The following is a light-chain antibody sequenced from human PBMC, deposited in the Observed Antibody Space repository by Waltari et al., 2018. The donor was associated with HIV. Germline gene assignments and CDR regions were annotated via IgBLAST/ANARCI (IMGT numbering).Light chain of an antibody. J-gene: IGKJ5*01. V-gene: IGKV3-15*01. Sequence: ELLMTQSPATLSVSPGERATLSCRASQSIRSNLAWYQQKPGQAPRLLLNDASTRATGIPARFSGSGSGTEFTLTITSLQSEDFAVYYCQQYNNWPPITFGQGTRLEIK. CDR1: QSIRSN. CDR3: QQYNNWPPIT. CDR2: DAS.